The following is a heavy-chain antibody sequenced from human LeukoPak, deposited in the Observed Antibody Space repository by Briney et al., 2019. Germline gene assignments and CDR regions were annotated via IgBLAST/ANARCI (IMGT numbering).Heavy chain of an antibody. D-gene: IGHD6-13*01. CDR1: GFTFSNYV. V-gene: IGHV3-21*01. CDR2: SSSGSTYI. J-gene: IGHJ4*02. CDR3: ARGSSSGLKSYYFDY. Sequence: GGSLRLSCAASGFTFSNYVINWVRQAPGKGLERVSSSSSGSTYIYYADLVKGRFTISRDNANSSLYLQMSSLRDEDTAVYYCARGSSSGLKSYYFDYWGQGTLVTVSS.